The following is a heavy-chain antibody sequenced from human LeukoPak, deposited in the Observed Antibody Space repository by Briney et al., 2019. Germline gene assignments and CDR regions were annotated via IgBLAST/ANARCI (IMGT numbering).Heavy chain of an antibody. CDR2: ISPILGIA. CDR1: GGTFSSYA. V-gene: IGHV1-69*04. D-gene: IGHD3-10*01. CDR3: AITQPRFGYYYGSGKNWFDP. Sequence: ASVKVSCKASGGTFSSYAISWVRQAPGQGLEWMGRISPILGIANYAQKFQGRVTITADKSTSTAYMELSSLRSEDTAVYYCAITQPRFGYYYGSGKNWFDPWGQGTLVTVSS. J-gene: IGHJ5*02.